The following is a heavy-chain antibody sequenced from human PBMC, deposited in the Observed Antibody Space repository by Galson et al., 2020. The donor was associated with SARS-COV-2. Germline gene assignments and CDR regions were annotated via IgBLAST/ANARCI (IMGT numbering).Heavy chain of an antibody. CDR2: INPNSGGT. Sequence: ASVKVSCKTSGYTFTAYYIHWVRQAPGQGLEWMGWINPNSGGTNYAPKFQGWVTMTRDTSISTAYMELSRLKSDDTAVYYCARETEMATFNYFDYWGQGTLVTVSS. CDR3: ARETEMATFNYFDY. J-gene: IGHJ4*02. CDR1: GYTFTAYY. V-gene: IGHV1-2*04. D-gene: IGHD5-12*01.